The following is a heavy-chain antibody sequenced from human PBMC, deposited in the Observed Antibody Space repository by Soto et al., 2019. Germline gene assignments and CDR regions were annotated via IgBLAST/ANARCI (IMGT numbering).Heavy chain of an antibody. CDR2: ISGHGGDI. V-gene: IGHV3-23*01. Sequence: EVQLLEFGGGLVRPGGSLRLSCAASGFIFSSYAMHWVRQAPGKGLEWVSGISGHGGDIYYADSVKGRFTISRDTATSTLYLQMDSLRADDTAVYYCAREDGGGPFDSWGQGTLVTVSS. J-gene: IGHJ4*02. CDR1: GFIFSSYA. D-gene: IGHD2-15*01. CDR3: AREDGGGPFDS.